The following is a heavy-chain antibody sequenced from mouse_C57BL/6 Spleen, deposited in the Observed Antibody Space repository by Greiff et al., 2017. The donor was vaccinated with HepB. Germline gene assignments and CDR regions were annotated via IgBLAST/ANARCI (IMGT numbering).Heavy chain of an antibody. CDR2: IYPGDGDT. J-gene: IGHJ2*01. CDR1: GYAFSSSW. V-gene: IGHV1-82*01. Sequence: QVQLQQSGPELVKPGASVKISCKASGYAFSSSWMNWVKQRPGKGLEWIGRIYPGDGDTNYNGKFKGKAILTADKSSSTAYMELRSLTSEDSAVYYCTRGGDSYYFDYWGQGTTLTVSS. CDR3: TRGGDSYYFDY.